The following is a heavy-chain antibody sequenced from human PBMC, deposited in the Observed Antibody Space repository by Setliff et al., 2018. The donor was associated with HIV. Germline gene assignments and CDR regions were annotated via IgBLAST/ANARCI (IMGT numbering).Heavy chain of an antibody. V-gene: IGHV4-31*03. CDR1: GGSISSVIYY. CDR2: IQSSGIT. D-gene: IGHD2-21*02. J-gene: IGHJ4*02. CDR3: ARGVYCGGGCYRGADF. Sequence: PSETLSLTCSVSGGSISSVIYYWTWVRQHPGKGLEWIAYIQSSGITYYNPSLQGRVTMSVDTSKNEFSLKLSSVTAADTAVFYCARGVYCGGGCYRGADFWGQGTLVTVSS.